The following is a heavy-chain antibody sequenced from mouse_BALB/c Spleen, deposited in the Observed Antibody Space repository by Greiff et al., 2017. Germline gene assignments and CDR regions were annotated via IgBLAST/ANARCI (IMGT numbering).Heavy chain of an antibody. D-gene: IGHD2-14*01. CDR2: ISDGGSYT. CDR1: GFTFSDYY. CDR3: ASDRYDALAY. Sequence: EVKVVESGGGLVKPGGSLKLSCAASGFTFSDYYMYWVRQTPEKRLEWVATISDGGSYTYYPDSVKGRFTISRDNAKNNLYLQMSSLKSEDTAMYYCASDRYDALAYWGQGTLVTVSA. J-gene: IGHJ3*01. V-gene: IGHV5-4*02.